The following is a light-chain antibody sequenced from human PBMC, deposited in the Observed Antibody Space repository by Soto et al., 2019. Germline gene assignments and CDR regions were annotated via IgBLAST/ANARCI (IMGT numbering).Light chain of an antibody. CDR1: QSVSSN. CDR2: GAS. Sequence: EIVMTQSPATLSVSPGERATLSCRASQSVSSNLAWYQQNPGQAPRPLIYGASTRATGIPARFSGSGSGTEFTLTISSLQSEDFAVYYCQQYNTSPPYTFGQGTKLEIK. V-gene: IGKV3-15*01. J-gene: IGKJ2*01. CDR3: QQYNTSPPYT.